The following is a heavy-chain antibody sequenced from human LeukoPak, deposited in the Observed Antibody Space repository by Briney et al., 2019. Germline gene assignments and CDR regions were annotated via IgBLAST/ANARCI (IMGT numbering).Heavy chain of an antibody. CDR1: GGSISSGSYY. J-gene: IGHJ6*03. CDR2: IYTSGST. V-gene: IGHV4-61*02. Sequence: SQTLSLTRTVSGGSISSGSYYWSWIRQPAGKGLEWIGRIYTSGSTNYNPSLKSRVTISVDTSKNQFSLKLSSVTAADTAVYYCARSPPYYYYYMDVWGKGTTVTVS. CDR3: ARSPPYYYYYMDV.